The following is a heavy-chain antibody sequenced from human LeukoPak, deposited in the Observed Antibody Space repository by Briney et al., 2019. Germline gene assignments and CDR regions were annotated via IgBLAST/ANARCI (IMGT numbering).Heavy chain of an antibody. CDR1: GFTFSDYY. CDR3: AKVRGSGPADVFDF. CDR2: ISSSGSTI. D-gene: IGHD1-1*01. Sequence: KPGGSLRLSCAASGFTFSDYYMNWIRQTPGKGLEWVSYISSSGSTIYYADSVKGRFTISRDNAKNSLYLQMSSLRAEDTAVYYCAKVRGSGPADVFDFWGQGTMVTVSS. J-gene: IGHJ3*01. V-gene: IGHV3-11*04.